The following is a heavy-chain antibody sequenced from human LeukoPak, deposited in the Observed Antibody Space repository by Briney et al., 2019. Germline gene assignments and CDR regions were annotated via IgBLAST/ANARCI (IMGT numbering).Heavy chain of an antibody. V-gene: IGHV1-69*05. J-gene: IGHJ6*03. CDR2: IIPIFGTA. Sequence: SVEVSCKASGGTFSSYAISWVRQAPGQGLEWMGRIIPIFGTANYAQKFQGRVTITTDESTSTAYMELSSLRSEDTAVYYCARGLGGYSNYYYYMDVWGKGTTVTVSS. CDR3: ARGLGGYSNYYYYMDV. CDR1: GGTFSSYA. D-gene: IGHD4-11*01.